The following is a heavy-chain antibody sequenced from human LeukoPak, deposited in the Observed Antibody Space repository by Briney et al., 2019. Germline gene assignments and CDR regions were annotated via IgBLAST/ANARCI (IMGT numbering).Heavy chain of an antibody. CDR1: GFTFSSYG. Sequence: PGGSLRLSCAASGFTFSSYGMHWVRQAPGKGLEWVAVILYDGSNKYYADSVKGRFTISRDNSKNTLYLQMNSLRAEDTAVYYCARDCTNGVCYGTDFDCWGQGTLVTVSS. V-gene: IGHV3-33*01. CDR3: ARDCTNGVCYGTDFDC. D-gene: IGHD2-8*01. J-gene: IGHJ4*02. CDR2: ILYDGSNK.